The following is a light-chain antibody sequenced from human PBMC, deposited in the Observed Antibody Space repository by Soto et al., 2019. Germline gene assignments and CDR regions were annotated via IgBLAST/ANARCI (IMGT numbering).Light chain of an antibody. CDR3: QQRSNWPPLT. CDR1: QSVSNN. CDR2: DAS. Sequence: EIVLTQSPATLSLSPGERATLSCRASQSVSNNLAWYQQKPGQAPRLLIYDASNRATGIPARFSGSGSGTDFTLTISSLEPEAFAVYYCQQRSNWPPLTFGGGIKVEIK. J-gene: IGKJ4*01. V-gene: IGKV3-11*01.